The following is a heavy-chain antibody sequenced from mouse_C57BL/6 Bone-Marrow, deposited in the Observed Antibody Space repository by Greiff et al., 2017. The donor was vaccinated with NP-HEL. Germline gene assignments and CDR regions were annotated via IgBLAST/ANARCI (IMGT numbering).Heavy chain of an antibody. CDR2: IYPGGGYT. V-gene: IGHV1-63*01. Sequence: VKLVESGAELVRPGTSVKMSCKASGYTFTNYWIGWAKQRPGHGLEWIGDIYPGGGYTNYTEKFKGKATLTADKSSSTAYMQFSSLTSEDSAIYYCARREYDYDKGYYFDYWGQGTTLTVSS. J-gene: IGHJ2*01. CDR1: GYTFTNYW. D-gene: IGHD2-4*01. CDR3: ARREYDYDKGYYFDY.